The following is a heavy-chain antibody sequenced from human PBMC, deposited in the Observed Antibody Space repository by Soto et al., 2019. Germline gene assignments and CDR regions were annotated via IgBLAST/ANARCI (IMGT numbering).Heavy chain of an antibody. V-gene: IGHV4-30-4*01. CDR2: IYSGGSP. Sequence: QVQLQEPGPGLVKPSQTLSLTCTVSGGSISTVNYWWSWIRQSPDMGLEWIGQIYSGGSPYNNPSLESRVTMSVDTSKNQLSLTLSSVSAADTAVYYCARGPSGDKVDSWGQGTLVTVSS. D-gene: IGHD7-27*01. CDR3: ARGPSGDKVDS. CDR1: GGSISTVNYW. J-gene: IGHJ4*02.